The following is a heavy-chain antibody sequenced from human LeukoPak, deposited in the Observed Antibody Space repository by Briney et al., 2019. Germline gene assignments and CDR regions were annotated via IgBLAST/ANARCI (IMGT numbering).Heavy chain of an antibody. CDR1: GFTFSDYD. J-gene: IGHJ4*02. Sequence: GGSLRLSCAASGFTFSDYDMHWVRQRTGGGPEWVSAIDSAGDTSYPGSVKGRFTISRENAKNSLYLQLTSLRAGDTAVCYCARGGAAMIDYYFDYWGQGTLVTVSS. D-gene: IGHD5-18*01. CDR3: ARGGAAMIDYYFDY. CDR2: IDSAGDT. V-gene: IGHV3-13*01.